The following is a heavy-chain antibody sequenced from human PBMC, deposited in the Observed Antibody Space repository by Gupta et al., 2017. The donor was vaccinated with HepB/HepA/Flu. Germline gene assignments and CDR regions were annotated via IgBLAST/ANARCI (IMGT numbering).Heavy chain of an antibody. Sequence: QLQLQESGPGLVKPSETLSLTCTVPGGSISSSSYYWGWIRQPPGKGLEWIGSIYYSGSTYYNPSLKSRVTISVDTSKNQFSLKLSSVTAADTAVYYCARHDHYYDSSGYYARFERFDYWGQGTLVTVSS. J-gene: IGHJ4*02. CDR2: IYYSGST. CDR3: ARHDHYYDSSGYYARFERFDY. CDR1: GGSISSSSYY. V-gene: IGHV4-39*01. D-gene: IGHD3-22*01.